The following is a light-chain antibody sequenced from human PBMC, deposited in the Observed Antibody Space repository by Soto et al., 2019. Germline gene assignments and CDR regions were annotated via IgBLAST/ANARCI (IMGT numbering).Light chain of an antibody. Sequence: DIQMTQSPSTLSASVGDRVTITCRASQSISSWLAWYQQKPGKAPKLLIYKASSLESGVPSRFSGSGSRTEFTLTISSLQPDDFATYYCQQYNSYSPFGGGTKVDIK. CDR3: QQYNSYSP. V-gene: IGKV1-5*03. CDR1: QSISSW. CDR2: KAS. J-gene: IGKJ4*02.